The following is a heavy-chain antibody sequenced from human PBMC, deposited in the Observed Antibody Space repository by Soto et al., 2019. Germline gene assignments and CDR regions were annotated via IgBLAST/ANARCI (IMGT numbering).Heavy chain of an antibody. D-gene: IGHD4-17*01. CDR1: GFTFSSYG. V-gene: IGHV3-33*01. CDR2: IWYDGSNK. J-gene: IGHJ4*02. Sequence: GGSLRLSCAASGFTFSSYGMHWVRQAPGKGLEWVAVIWYDGSNKYYADSVKGRFTISRDNSKNTLYLQMNSLRAEDTAVYYCAREDLGFYGDYLQPSIDYWGQGTLVTVSS. CDR3: AREDLGFYGDYLQPSIDY.